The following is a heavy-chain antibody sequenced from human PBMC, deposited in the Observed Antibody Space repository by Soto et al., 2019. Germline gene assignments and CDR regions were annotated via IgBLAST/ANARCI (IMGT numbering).Heavy chain of an antibody. CDR2: IHSYGST. Sequence: QVQLQESGPGLVKPSWTLSLTCAVSGGSVSSDRWWTWVRQAPGKGLEWIGEIHSYGSTNYNPSLKSRVTIFVDKFKNQFSVTLTSVTAADTAVYFCAGQLLACYGAFDPWGQGNLVTVSS. D-gene: IGHD6-19*01. V-gene: IGHV4-4*02. CDR3: AGQLLACYGAFDP. CDR1: GGSVSSDRW. J-gene: IGHJ5*02.